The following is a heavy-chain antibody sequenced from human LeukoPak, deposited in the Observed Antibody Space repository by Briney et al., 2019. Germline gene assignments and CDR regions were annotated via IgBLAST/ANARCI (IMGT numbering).Heavy chain of an antibody. CDR2: IYNSGTT. CDR3: VRVARWGYYLYY. V-gene: IGHV4-30-2*01. CDR1: SGYICSGVYL. D-gene: IGHD5-12*01. J-gene: IGHJ4*02. Sequence: SETLSLTCGLSSGYICSGVYLCRSIRQPPGGGLEWIGYIYNSGTTYYNPSLKSRVTISRNRSKNQLSLRVTLMCAREPIVYYCVRVARWGYYLYYWGEGTLVTVSS.